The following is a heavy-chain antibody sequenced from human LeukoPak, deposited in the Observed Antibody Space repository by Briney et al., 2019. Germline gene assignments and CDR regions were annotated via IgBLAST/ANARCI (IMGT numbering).Heavy chain of an antibody. CDR2: ISSSSTI. CDR3: ARDSSGYDFWSGYYTWPKGDAFDI. CDR1: GFTFSSYS. Sequence: GGSLRLSCAASGFTFSSYSMNWVRQAPGKGLEWVSYISSSSTIYYADSAKGRFTFSRDNAKNSLYLQMNSLRAEDTAVYYCARDSSGYDFWSGYYTWPKGDAFDIWGQGTMVTASP. J-gene: IGHJ3*02. V-gene: IGHV3-48*01. D-gene: IGHD3-3*01.